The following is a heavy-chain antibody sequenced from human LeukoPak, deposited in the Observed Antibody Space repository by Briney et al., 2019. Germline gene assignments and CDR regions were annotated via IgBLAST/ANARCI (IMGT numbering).Heavy chain of an antibody. CDR3: ARDPPHSGFARYYFDY. D-gene: IGHD3-22*01. Sequence: AAVKVSCKSSGYTFIGYYMHWVRQAPVQGLEWVGWINPKSGGTKYAQKFHGRVTMTRDTSFSTSYMELSSLRSDDTAVYFCARDPPHSGFARYYFDYWGQGTLVTASS. CDR1: GYTFIGYY. CDR2: INPKSGGT. J-gene: IGHJ4*02. V-gene: IGHV1-2*02.